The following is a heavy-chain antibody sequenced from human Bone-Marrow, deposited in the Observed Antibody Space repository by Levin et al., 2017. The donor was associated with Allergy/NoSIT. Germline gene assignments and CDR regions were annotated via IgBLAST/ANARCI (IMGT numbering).Heavy chain of an antibody. J-gene: IGHJ4*02. Sequence: GGSLRLSCAASGFSFSTYEMNWVRQAPGKGLEWVSYISSSGSTTHYGDSVKGRFTISRDNAKNSLYLQMNSLRAEDTAIYYCAREYYGLLTGYYLDQWGQGTLVTVSS. CDR1: GFSFSTYE. CDR2: ISSSGSTT. V-gene: IGHV3-48*03. CDR3: AREYYGLLTGYYLDQ. D-gene: IGHD3-9*01.